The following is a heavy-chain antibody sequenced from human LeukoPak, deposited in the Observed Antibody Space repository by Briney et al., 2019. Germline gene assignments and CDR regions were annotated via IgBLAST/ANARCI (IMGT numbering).Heavy chain of an antibody. V-gene: IGHV4-39*01. J-gene: IGHJ4*02. CDR2: IYYGGIT. Sequence: SETLSLTCTVSGGSISSSSYYWGWIRQPPGKGLEWIGTIYYGGITYYNPSLKSRVTISVDTSKNQFSLKMNSVTAADTAVYYCARLVVGATCFDYWGQGTLVTVSS. CDR3: ARLVVGATCFDY. D-gene: IGHD1-26*01. CDR1: GGSISSSSYY.